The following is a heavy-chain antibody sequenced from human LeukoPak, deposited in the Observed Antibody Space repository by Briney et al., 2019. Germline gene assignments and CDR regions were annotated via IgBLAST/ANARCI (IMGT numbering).Heavy chain of an antibody. CDR1: GFTFSDYY. V-gene: IGHV3-11*01. CDR3: ASLGKLTPVAGTFY. D-gene: IGHD6-19*01. J-gene: IGHJ4*02. CDR2: ISSSGSTI. Sequence: GGSLRLSCAASGFTFSDYYMSWIRQAPGKGLEWVSYISSSGSTIYYADSVKGRFTISRDKAKNSLYLQMNSLRAEDRAVYYCASLGKLTPVAGTFYWGQGTQVTVPS.